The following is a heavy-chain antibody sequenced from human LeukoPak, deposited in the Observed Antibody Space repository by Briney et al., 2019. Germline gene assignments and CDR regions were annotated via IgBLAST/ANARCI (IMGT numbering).Heavy chain of an antibody. J-gene: IGHJ4*02. CDR1: GFTFSNYG. V-gene: IGHV3-30*03. D-gene: IGHD3-3*01. Sequence: QPGGSLRLSCAASGFTFSNYGMHWVRQAPGKGLEWVAVISYDESKKYYADSVKGRFTISRDNSKNTLYLQMNSLRGEDTAVYYCVRIFGEVDYWGQGTLVTVSS. CDR2: ISYDESKK. CDR3: VRIFGEVDY.